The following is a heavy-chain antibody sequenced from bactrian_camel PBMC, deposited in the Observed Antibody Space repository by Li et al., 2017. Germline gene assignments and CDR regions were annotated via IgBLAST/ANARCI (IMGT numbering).Heavy chain of an antibody. J-gene: IGHJ4*01. CDR1: AHRFSDNC. CDR3: AADLRRPRWYDLLVSDRYNY. CDR2: IYTAAGDT. Sequence: VQLVESGGGSVQPGGSLRLTCKLSAHRFSDNCVAWFRDGPSREREGVASIYTAAGDTFYADSVKGRFTISKDNAKNTLYLQMNSLKPEDTAMYYCAADLRRPRWYDLLVSDRYNYWGQGTQVT. V-gene: IGHV3S6*01. D-gene: IGHD3*01.